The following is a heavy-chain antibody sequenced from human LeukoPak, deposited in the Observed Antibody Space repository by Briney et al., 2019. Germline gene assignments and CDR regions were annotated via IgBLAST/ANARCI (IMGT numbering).Heavy chain of an antibody. V-gene: IGHV1-2*02. CDR3: ARAYCSGGSCYSGKRFDP. Sequence: ASVKGSCKASGYTFTGYYMHWVRQAPGQGLEWMGWIYPNSGGTNYAQKFQGGVTMIRDTSISTDYMELSRLRSDDTAVYYCARAYCSGGSCYSGKRFDPWGQGTLVTVSS. J-gene: IGHJ5*02. CDR1: GYTFTGYY. D-gene: IGHD2-15*01. CDR2: IYPNSGGT.